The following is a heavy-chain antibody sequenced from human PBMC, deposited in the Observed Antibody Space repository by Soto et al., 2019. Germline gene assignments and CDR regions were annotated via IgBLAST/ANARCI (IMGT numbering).Heavy chain of an antibody. J-gene: IGHJ6*03. CDR2: IYYSGST. V-gene: IGHV4-59*03. Sequence: SETLSLTCTVSGGSISSFYWSWIRQPPGKGLELIGYIYYSGSTNYNPSLKSRVTISVDTSKNQFSLKLSSVTAADTAVYYCATVGQGVTTRKQFPSYYYMDVWGKGTTVTVSS. D-gene: IGHD4-17*01. CDR3: ATVGQGVTTRKQFPSYYYMDV. CDR1: GGSISSFY.